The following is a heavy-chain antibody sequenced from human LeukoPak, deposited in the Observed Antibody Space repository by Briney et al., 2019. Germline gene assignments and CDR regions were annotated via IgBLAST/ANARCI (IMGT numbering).Heavy chain of an antibody. CDR3: ASSPWYSSSWYYFDY. CDR1: GVSFSGYY. V-gene: IGHV4-34*01. D-gene: IGHD6-13*01. CDR2: INRSGST. Sequence: SETLSLTCAVYGVSFSGYYWGWIRQPPGKGLEWIGEINRSGSTNYSPSLKSRVTISVDTSKNQFSLKLSSVTAADTAVYYCASSPWYSSSWYYFDYWGQGTLVTVSS. J-gene: IGHJ4*02.